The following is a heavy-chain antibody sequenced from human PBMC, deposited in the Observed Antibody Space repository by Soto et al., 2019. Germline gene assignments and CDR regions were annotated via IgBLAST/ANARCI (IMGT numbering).Heavy chain of an antibody. CDR3: ARDRYYGSGSYSPYYYGMDV. Sequence: QVQLVQSGAEVKKPGSSVKVSCKASGGTFSSYAISWVRQAPGQGLEWMGGIIPIFGTANYAQKFQGRVTITADESTSTAYMELSSLRSEDTAVYYCARDRYYGSGSYSPYYYGMDVWGQGTTVTVSS. CDR2: IIPIFGTA. V-gene: IGHV1-69*01. CDR1: GGTFSSYA. J-gene: IGHJ6*02. D-gene: IGHD3-10*01.